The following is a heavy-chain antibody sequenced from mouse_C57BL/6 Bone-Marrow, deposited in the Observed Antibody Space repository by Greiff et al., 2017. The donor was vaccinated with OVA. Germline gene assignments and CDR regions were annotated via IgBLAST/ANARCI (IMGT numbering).Heavy chain of an antibody. CDR1: GYTFTSYW. Sequence: QVQLKESGAELVKPGASVKLSCKASGYTFTSYWMHWVKQRPGRGLEWIGRIDPNSGGTKYNEKFKSKATLTVDKPSSTAYMQLSSLTSEDSAVYYCASPQLGRGLGPYAMDYWGQGTSVTVSS. J-gene: IGHJ4*01. CDR2: IDPNSGGT. V-gene: IGHV1-72*01. CDR3: ASPQLGRGLGPYAMDY. D-gene: IGHD4-1*02.